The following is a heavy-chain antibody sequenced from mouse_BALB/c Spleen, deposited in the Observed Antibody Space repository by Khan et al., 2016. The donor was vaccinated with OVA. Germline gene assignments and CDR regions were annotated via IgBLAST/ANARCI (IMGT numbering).Heavy chain of an antibody. CDR1: GYTFTNYV. J-gene: IGHJ2*01. CDR2: INTYTGEP. V-gene: IGHV9-3-1*01. CDR3: ARVHGGY. Sequence: QIQLVQSGPELKKPGETVKISCKASGYTFTNYVMNWVKQSPGKGLKWMGWINTYTGEPTYDDDFKGRFAFSLETSASTAFLQINSLKNEDTATDFWARVHGGYWGQGTTLTVAS.